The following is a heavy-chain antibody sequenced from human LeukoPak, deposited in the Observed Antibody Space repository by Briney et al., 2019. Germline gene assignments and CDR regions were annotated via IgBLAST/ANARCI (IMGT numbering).Heavy chain of an antibody. J-gene: IGHJ4*02. CDR3: ARDAYSNYRI. V-gene: IGHV4-39*07. D-gene: IGHD4-11*01. CDR2: IYYSGST. Sequence: SETLSLTCTVSGGSISSSSYYWGWIRQPPGKGLEWIGSIYYSGSTYYNPSLKSRVTISVDTSKNQFSLKLSSVTAADPAVYYCARDAYSNYRIWGQGTLVTVSS. CDR1: GGSISSSSYY.